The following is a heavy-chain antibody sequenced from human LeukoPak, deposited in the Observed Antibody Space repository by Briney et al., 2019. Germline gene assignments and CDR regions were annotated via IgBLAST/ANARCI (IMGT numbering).Heavy chain of an antibody. Sequence: PGGSLRLSCAASGFTFSSYAMSWVRQAPGKGLDLVSVISGSGGSTYYTDSVKGRFTISRDNSKNTLYLQMNSLRAEDTAVYYCAKGRCGSTSCGTMDVWGKGTTVTVSS. V-gene: IGHV3-23*01. CDR1: GFTFSSYA. CDR2: ISGSGGST. D-gene: IGHD2-2*01. J-gene: IGHJ6*03. CDR3: AKGRCGSTSCGTMDV.